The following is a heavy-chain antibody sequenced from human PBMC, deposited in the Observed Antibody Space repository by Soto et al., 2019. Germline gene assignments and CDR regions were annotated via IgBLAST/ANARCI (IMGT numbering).Heavy chain of an antibody. J-gene: IGHJ4*02. D-gene: IGHD6-19*01. Sequence: QLQLQESGSGLVKPSQTLSLTCAVSGGSISSGGYSWSWIRQPPGKGLEWIGYIYHSGSTYYNPSLKSRVYISVDRSKNQFSLKLSSVTAADTAVYYCARAGGLGAVAADYWGQGTLVTVSS. CDR2: IYHSGST. CDR1: GGSISSGGYS. V-gene: IGHV4-30-2*01. CDR3: ARAGGLGAVAADY.